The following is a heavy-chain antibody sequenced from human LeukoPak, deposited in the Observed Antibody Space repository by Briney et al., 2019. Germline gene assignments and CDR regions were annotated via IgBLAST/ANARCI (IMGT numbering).Heavy chain of an antibody. D-gene: IGHD3-3*01. CDR2: TYYRSKWYN. J-gene: IGHJ5*02. V-gene: IGHV6-1*01. Sequence: SQTLSLTCAISGDSVSSNSAAWNWIRQSPSRGLEWLGRTYYRSKWYNDYAVSVKSRITINPDTSKNQFSLQLNSVTPEDTAVYYCARSSRGGGDYYDFWSGNNWFDPWGQGTLVTVSS. CDR3: ARSSRGGGDYYDFWSGNNWFDP. CDR1: GDSVSSNSAA.